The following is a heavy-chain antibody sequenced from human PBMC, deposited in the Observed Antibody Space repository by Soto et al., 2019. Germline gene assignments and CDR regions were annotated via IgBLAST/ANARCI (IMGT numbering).Heavy chain of an antibody. CDR2: VYSGGDT. CDR1: GGSISNHF. CDR3: ARDTVWSGFYFHFDY. Sequence: SETLSLTCTVSGGSISNHFWSWIRQPAGKRLEWVGRVYSGGDTIYNPSLESRVIMSVDTSNNQFSLKLRSVTAADTAVYYCARDTVWSGFYFHFDYWGQGILVTVSS. V-gene: IGHV4-4*07. J-gene: IGHJ4*02. D-gene: IGHD3-3*01.